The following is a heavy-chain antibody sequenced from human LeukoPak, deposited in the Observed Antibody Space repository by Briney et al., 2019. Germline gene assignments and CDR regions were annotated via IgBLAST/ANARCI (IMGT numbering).Heavy chain of an antibody. J-gene: IGHJ5*02. Sequence: ASVKVSCKASGGXFTSHAISWVRQAPGQGLEWMGGVIPIFGSANYAEKFQGRVTIVADDSTSTVYMDLSSLRPDDTAVYYCARTGHLELQNWFDPWGQGTLVIVSS. CDR3: ARTGHLELQNWFDP. V-gene: IGHV1-69*13. D-gene: IGHD1-1*01. CDR1: GGXFTSHA. CDR2: VIPIFGSA.